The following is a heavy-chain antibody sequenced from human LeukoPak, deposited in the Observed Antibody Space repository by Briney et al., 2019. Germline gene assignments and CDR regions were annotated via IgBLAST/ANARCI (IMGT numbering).Heavy chain of an antibody. CDR1: GYTFTSYY. CDR3: ARGVTLTTRPEIWAGDY. CDR2: INPSGGSR. Sequence: ASVKVSCTASGYTFTSYYVHWVRQAPGQGLEWVGIINPSGGSRTYAQKFQGRVTMTRDTSTSTVYMELSSLRSEDTAVYYCARGVTLTTRPEIWAGDYWGQGTLVTVPS. J-gene: IGHJ4*02. V-gene: IGHV1-46*01. D-gene: IGHD6-6*01.